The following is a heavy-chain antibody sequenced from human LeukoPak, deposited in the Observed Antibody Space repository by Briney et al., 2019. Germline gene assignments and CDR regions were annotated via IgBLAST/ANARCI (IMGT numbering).Heavy chain of an antibody. D-gene: IGHD1-26*01. CDR2: ISYDGSSK. J-gene: IGHJ6*02. V-gene: IGHV3-30*18. CDR1: GFTFSSYG. CDR3: AKDSGVGYYYYYAMDV. Sequence: GGSLRLSCAASGFTFSSYGMHWVRQAPGKGLEWVAVISYDGSSKYYADSVKGRFTISRDSSKNTLYLQMNSLTAEDTAVYYCAKDSGVGYYYYYAMDVWGQGTTVTVSS.